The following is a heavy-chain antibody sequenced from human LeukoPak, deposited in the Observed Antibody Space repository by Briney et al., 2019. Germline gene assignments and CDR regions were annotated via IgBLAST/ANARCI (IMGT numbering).Heavy chain of an antibody. J-gene: IGHJ4*02. CDR2: ISYDGSNK. D-gene: IGHD6-13*01. Sequence: GGSLRLSCAASGFTFSSYGMHWVRQAPGKGLEWVAVISYDGSNKYYADSVKGRFTISRDNSKNTLYLQMNSLRAEDTAVYYCARDGIAAAVLSGIDYWGQGTLVTVSS. CDR3: ARDGIAAAVLSGIDY. V-gene: IGHV3-30*03. CDR1: GFTFSSYG.